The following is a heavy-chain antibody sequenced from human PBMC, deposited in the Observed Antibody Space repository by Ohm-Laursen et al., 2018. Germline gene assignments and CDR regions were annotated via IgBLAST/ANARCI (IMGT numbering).Heavy chain of an antibody. J-gene: IGHJ4*02. CDR3: ARGKLGITFDY. V-gene: IGHV4-59*01. Sequence: GTLFLTWAVSGGSISSYYWSWIRQPPGKGLEWIGYIYYSGSTNYNPSLKSRVTISVDTSKNQFSLKLSSVTAADTAVYYCARGKLGITFDYWGQGTLVTVSS. CDR2: IYYSGST. CDR1: GGSISSYY. D-gene: IGHD7-27*01.